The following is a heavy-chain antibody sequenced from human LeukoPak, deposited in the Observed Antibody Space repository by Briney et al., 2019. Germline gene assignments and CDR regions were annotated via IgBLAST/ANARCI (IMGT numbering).Heavy chain of an antibody. D-gene: IGHD6-13*01. CDR1: GGTFSSYA. Sequence: ASVKVSCKASGGTFSSYAISWVRQAPGQGLEWMGGIIPIFGTANYAQKFQGRVTITTDESTSTAYMELSSLRAEDTAVYYCARAPTYSSSWYRPLHYYYYMDVWGKGTTVTVSS. CDR3: ARAPTYSSSWYRPLHYYYYMDV. CDR2: IIPIFGTA. J-gene: IGHJ6*03. V-gene: IGHV1-69*05.